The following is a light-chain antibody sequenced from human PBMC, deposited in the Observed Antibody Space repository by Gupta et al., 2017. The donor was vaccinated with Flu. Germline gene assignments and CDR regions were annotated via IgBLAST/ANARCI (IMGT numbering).Light chain of an antibody. CDR2: VESSGRY. CDR1: GVHTTSI. Sequence: QPVLTQPSSASAPLGSSLKRTSNLSGVHTTSITGWHQHQPEKAPRYLMKVESSGRYNKGSGVPDRFSGSSFGAERYLTISNLQSEDEGDYYCETWDSNTRLFGGGTKLTVL. CDR3: ETWDSNTRL. J-gene: IGLJ3*02. V-gene: IGLV4-60*03.